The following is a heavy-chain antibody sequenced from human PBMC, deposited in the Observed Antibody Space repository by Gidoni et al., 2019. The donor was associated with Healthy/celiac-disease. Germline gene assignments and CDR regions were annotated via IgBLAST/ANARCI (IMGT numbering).Heavy chain of an antibody. V-gene: IGHV3-48*02. D-gene: IGHD2-2*01. CDR3: ARDPPAAMAYYYYGMDV. CDR2: ISSSSSTI. CDR1: GFTFSSYG. Sequence: EVQLVESGGGLVQPGGSLRLSCAASGFTFSSYGMNWVRQPPGKGLGWVSYISSSSSTIYYAGSVKGRFTISRDNAKNSLYLQRNSLRDENTAVYYCARDPPAAMAYYYYGMDVWGQGTTVTVSS. J-gene: IGHJ6*02.